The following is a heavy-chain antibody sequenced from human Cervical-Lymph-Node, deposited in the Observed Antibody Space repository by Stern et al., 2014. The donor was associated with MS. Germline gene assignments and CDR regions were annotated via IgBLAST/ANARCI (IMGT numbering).Heavy chain of an antibody. V-gene: IGHV1-2*02. CDR3: ARDAPGPVDQTACYVY. J-gene: IGHJ4*02. CDR1: SYTFTAYH. Sequence: QVQLVESGAEMKQPGTSVKVSCKASSYTFTAYHLHWVRQAPGQGLEWLGWIACNTGATKYAQKFQGRVSMTRDTSISTAYMELSSLTSDDTAVYYCARDAPGPVDQTACYVYWGQGALVTVSS. CDR2: IACNTGAT. D-gene: IGHD3-16*01.